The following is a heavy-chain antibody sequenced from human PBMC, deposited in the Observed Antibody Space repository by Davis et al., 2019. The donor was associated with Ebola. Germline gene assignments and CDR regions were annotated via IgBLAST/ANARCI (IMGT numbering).Heavy chain of an antibody. CDR1: GFTFSSYA. Sequence: PGGSLRLSCAASGFTFSSYAMHWVRQAPGKGLEWVAVISYDGSNKYYADSVKGRFTISRDNSKNTLYLQMNSLRAEDTAVYYCAKGTGQLVRPYFDYWGQGTLVTVSS. D-gene: IGHD6-13*01. CDR3: AKGTGQLVRPYFDY. J-gene: IGHJ4*02. CDR2: ISYDGSNK. V-gene: IGHV3-30-3*01.